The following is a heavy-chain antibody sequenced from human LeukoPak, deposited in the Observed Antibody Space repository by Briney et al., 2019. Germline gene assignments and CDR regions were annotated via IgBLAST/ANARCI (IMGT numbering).Heavy chain of an antibody. D-gene: IGHD3-22*01. V-gene: IGHV3-21*01. CDR1: GFTFSSYS. CDR2: ITRSSSYI. J-gene: IGHJ4*02. Sequence: PGGSLRLSCVASGFTFSSYSMNWVRQAPGKGLEWVSSITRSSSYIYYADSVKGRFTISRDNAKNSLYLQMNSLRAEDTAVYYCASSRYDSSGYYGIIAYWGQGTLVTVSS. CDR3: ASSRYDSSGYYGIIAY.